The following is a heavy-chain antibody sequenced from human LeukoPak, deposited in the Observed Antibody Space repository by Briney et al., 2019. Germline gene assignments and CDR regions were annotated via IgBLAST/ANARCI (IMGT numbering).Heavy chain of an antibody. CDR1: GGSISSYY. Sequence: LETLSLTCTVSGGSISSYYWSWIRQPPGKGLEWIGYIYYSGSTNYNPSLKSRVTISVDTSKNQFSLKLSSVTAADTAVYYCARGPDSSGFDYWGQGTLVTVSS. V-gene: IGHV4-59*01. CDR2: IYYSGST. J-gene: IGHJ4*02. CDR3: ARGPDSSGFDY. D-gene: IGHD3-22*01.